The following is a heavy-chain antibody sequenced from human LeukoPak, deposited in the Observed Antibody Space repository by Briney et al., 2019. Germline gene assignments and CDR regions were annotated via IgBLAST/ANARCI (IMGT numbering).Heavy chain of an antibody. V-gene: IGHV3-23*01. CDR1: GFSFNNYA. J-gene: IGHJ3*01. CDR3: AREGSGRTAYNDGLDV. CDR2: ISAGNDI. D-gene: IGHD3-10*01. Sequence: PGGSLRLSCAASGFSFNNYAMVWVRQTPGKGLEWVSVISAGNDIVYADSVKGRFSISRDSSKNTLYLQMNSLRVEDTAVYYCAREGSGRTAYNDGLDVWGQGTMVTISS.